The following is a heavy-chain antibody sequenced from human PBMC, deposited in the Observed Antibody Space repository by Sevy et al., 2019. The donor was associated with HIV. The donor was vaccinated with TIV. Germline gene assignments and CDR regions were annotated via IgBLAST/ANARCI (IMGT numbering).Heavy chain of an antibody. CDR2: IYYSGST. D-gene: IGHD1-26*01. V-gene: IGHV4-61*01. CDR1: GGSVSSGSYY. Sequence: SETLSLTCTVSGGSVSSGSYYWSWIRQPPGKGLEWIGYIYYSGSTNYNPSLKSRVTISVDTSKNQFSLKLSSVTAAETAVYYWARDRIAGVGATTGGGYWGQGTLVTVSS. J-gene: IGHJ4*02. CDR3: ARDRIAGVGATTGGGY.